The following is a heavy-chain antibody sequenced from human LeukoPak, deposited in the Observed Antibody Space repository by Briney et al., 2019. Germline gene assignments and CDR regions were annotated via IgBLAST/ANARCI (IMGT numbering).Heavy chain of an antibody. CDR3: ARGALSCRGSSWYPNWFDS. J-gene: IGHJ5*01. Sequence: SETLSLTCTVSGGSIISYYWSWIRQPPGKGLEWIGYIYYSGSTNYNPSLKSRVTISVDTSKNQSSLKLSSVTAADTAPYSCARGALSCRGSSWYPNWFDSWGQGILVTVSS. CDR1: GGSIISYY. D-gene: IGHD6-13*01. V-gene: IGHV4-59*12. CDR2: IYYSGST.